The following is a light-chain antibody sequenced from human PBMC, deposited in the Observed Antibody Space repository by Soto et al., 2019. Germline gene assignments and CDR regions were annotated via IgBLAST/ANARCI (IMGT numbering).Light chain of an antibody. CDR1: SSAIGGYNY. CDR2: DVS. CDR3: SSFTSRHTYV. Sequence: QSALTQPASVSGSPGQSTTISCTGTSSAIGGYNYVSWYQQLPGEAPKLIIYDVSDRPSGVSTRFSGSKSGNTASLTISGLQAEDEGDYYCSSFTSRHTYVFGTGTKLTVL. V-gene: IGLV2-14*01. J-gene: IGLJ1*01.